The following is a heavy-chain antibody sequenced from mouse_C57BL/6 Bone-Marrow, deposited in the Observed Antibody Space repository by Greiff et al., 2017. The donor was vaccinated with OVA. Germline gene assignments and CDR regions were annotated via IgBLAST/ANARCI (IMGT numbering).Heavy chain of an antibody. D-gene: IGHD1-1*02. CDR3: ARDMGAY. CDR2: ISYDGSN. CDR1: GYSITSGYY. V-gene: IGHV3-6*01. Sequence: VQLKESGPGLVKPSQSLSLTCSVTGYSITSGYYWNWIRQFPGNKLEWMGYISYDGSNNYNPSLKNRISITRDTSKNQFFLKLNSVTTEDTATYYCARDMGAYWGQGTLVTVSA. J-gene: IGHJ3*01.